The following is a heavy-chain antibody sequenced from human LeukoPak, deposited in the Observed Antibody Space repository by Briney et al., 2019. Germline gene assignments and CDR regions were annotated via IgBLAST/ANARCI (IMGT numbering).Heavy chain of an antibody. CDR2: INSDGSST. V-gene: IGHV3-74*01. CDR3: ARGGYYDIVTGYSAQRGFDY. CDR1: GFTFSNAW. D-gene: IGHD3-9*01. J-gene: IGHJ4*02. Sequence: GGSLRLSCAASGFTFSNAWMHWVRQAPGKGLVWVSRINSDGSSTSYADSVKGRFTISRDNAKNTLYLQMNSLRAEDTAVYYCARGGYYDIVTGYSAQRGFDYWGQGTLVTVSS.